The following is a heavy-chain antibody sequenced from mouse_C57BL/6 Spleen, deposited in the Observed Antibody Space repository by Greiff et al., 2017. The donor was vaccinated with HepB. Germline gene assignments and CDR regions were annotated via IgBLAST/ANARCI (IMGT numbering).Heavy chain of an antibody. V-gene: IGHV1-9*01. CDR2: ILPGSGST. CDR1: GYTFTGYW. J-gene: IGHJ4*01. Sequence: QVQLQQSGAELMKPGASVKLSCKATGYTFTGYWIEWVKQRPGHGLEWIGEILPGSGSTTYNEKFKGKATFTADTSSNTAYMQLSSLTTEDSAIYYCARRDYDERTYYAMDYWGQGTSVTVSS. CDR3: ARRDYDERTYYAMDY. D-gene: IGHD2-4*01.